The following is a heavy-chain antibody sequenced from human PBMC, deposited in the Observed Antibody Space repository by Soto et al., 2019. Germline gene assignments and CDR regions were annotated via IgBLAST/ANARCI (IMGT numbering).Heavy chain of an antibody. CDR3: ARDRGMTIFGVVIPFDP. V-gene: IGHV1-18*01. CDR2: ISAYNGNT. D-gene: IGHD3-3*01. J-gene: IGHJ5*02. CDR1: GYTFTSYG. Sequence: QVQLVQSGAEVKKPGASVKVSCKASGYTFTSYGISWVRQAPGQGLEWMGWISAYNGNTNYAQKLQGRVTMTTDTSTSTSYMELRSLGSDYAAVYYWARDRGMTIFGVVIPFDPWGQGTLVTVSS.